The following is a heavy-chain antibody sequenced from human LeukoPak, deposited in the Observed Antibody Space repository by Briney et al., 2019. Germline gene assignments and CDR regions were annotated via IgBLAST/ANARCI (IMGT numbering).Heavy chain of an antibody. CDR1: GGSVSSGSYY. J-gene: IGHJ6*02. Sequence: SSETLSLTCTISGGSVSSGSYYWSWLRQPPGKGLEWIGYIYYTGSTNYNPSLKSRVTISVDTSKNQFSLKLSSVTAADTAVYYFARSYSSSWYRDYYYYYGMDVWGQGTTVTVSS. D-gene: IGHD6-13*01. CDR2: IYYTGST. CDR3: ARSYSSSWYRDYYYYYGMDV. V-gene: IGHV4-61*01.